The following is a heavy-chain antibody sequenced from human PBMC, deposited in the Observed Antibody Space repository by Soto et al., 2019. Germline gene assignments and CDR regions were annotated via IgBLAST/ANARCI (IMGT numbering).Heavy chain of an antibody. CDR2: IITITGFI. V-gene: IGHV3-21*01. Sequence: GGSLRLSCAASGFTFSSYSMNWVRQAPGKGLEWVSIITITGFIDYADSVKGRFTISRDNAKSSLYLQMNSLRAEDTAVYYCARAPCIGAAGTCYLNYWGQGTLVTVSS. CDR1: GFTFSSYS. D-gene: IGHD6-13*01. J-gene: IGHJ4*02. CDR3: ARAPCIGAAGTCYLNY.